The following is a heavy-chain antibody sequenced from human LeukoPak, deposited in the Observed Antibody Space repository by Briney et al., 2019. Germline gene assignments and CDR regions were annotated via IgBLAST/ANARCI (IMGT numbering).Heavy chain of an antibody. CDR1: GFTFSSYW. V-gene: IGHV3-74*01. Sequence: PGGSLTLSCAASGFTFSSYWMHWVRQAPGKGLVWVSRINSDGSSTSYADSVKGRFTISRDNAKNTLYLQMNSLRAEDTAVYYCARGGGYSYGPFDYWGQGTLVTVSS. CDR2: INSDGSST. D-gene: IGHD5-18*01. J-gene: IGHJ4*02. CDR3: ARGGGYSYGPFDY.